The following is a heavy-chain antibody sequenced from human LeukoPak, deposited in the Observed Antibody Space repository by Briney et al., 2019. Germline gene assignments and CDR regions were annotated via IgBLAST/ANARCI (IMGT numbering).Heavy chain of an antibody. V-gene: IGHV3-66*01. CDR1: GFTVSSSY. D-gene: IGHD6-13*01. CDR2: IYSGGST. CDR3: AREPGIAAAGVDY. J-gene: IGHJ4*02. Sequence: GGSLRLSCAASGFTVSSSYMSRVRQAPGKGLEWVSVIYSGGSTYYADSVKGRFTISRDNSKNTLYLQMNSLRAEDTAVYYCAREPGIAAAGVDYWGQGTLVTVSS.